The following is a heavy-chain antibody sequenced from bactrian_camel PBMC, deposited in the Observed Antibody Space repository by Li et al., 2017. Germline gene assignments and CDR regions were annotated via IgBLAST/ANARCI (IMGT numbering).Heavy chain of an antibody. CDR2: INSPGGCT. V-gene: IGHV3S1*01. CDR3: ARGGSWYGGDFGY. D-gene: IGHD2*01. CDR1: GFTFSSYW. J-gene: IGHJ6*01. Sequence: VQLVESGGDLVQPGGSLRLSCAASGFTFSSYWMYWVRQAPGKGLEWVSTINSPGGCTYYADSVKGRFTISRDNAKNTVYLQLNSLKTEDMAMYYCARGGSWYGGDFGYWGQGTQVTVS.